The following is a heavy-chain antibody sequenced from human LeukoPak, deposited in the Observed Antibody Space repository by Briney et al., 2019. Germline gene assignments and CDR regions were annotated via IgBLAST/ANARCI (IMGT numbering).Heavy chain of an antibody. Sequence: GGSLRLSCAASGLTFSSYGMHWVRQAPGKGLEWVAVIWYDGSNKYYADSVKGRFTISRDNSKNTLYLQMNSLRAEDTAVYYCARDEGIEMATITVDYWGQGTLVTVSS. V-gene: IGHV3-33*01. D-gene: IGHD5-24*01. CDR1: GLTFSSYG. CDR3: ARDEGIEMATITVDY. J-gene: IGHJ4*02. CDR2: IWYDGSNK.